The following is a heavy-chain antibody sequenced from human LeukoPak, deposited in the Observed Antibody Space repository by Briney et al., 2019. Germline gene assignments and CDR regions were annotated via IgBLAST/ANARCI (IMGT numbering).Heavy chain of an antibody. V-gene: IGHV3-48*02. D-gene: IGHD2-15*01. CDR1: GLTFSTYN. CDR2: IDSSNSPI. J-gene: IGHJ4*02. CDR3: ARDRCSGGSCYFDY. Sequence: GGSLRLSCAASGLTFSTYNMNWVRQAPAKGLEWVSYIDSSNSPIYYADSVKGRFTISRDNGKNSLYLQMNSLRDEDTAVYYCARDRCSGGSCYFDYWGQGTLVTVSS.